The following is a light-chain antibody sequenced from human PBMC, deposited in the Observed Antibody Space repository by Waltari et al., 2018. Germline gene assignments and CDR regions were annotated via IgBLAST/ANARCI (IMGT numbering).Light chain of an antibody. CDR2: LGS. CDR3: QHSYTTPLT. J-gene: IGKJ4*01. V-gene: IGKV2-28*01. Sequence: DIVMTQSPLSLPVAPGEPASISCRSSQSLLHSNGYNYLDWYLQKPGQSPQLLIYLGSNRASGVPDRFSGSGSGTHFTLTISSLQPEDFATYYCQHSYTTPLTFGGGTKVEI. CDR1: QSLLHSNGYNY.